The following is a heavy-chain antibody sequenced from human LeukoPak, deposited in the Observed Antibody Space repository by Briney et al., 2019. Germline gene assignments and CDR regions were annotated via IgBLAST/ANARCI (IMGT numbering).Heavy chain of an antibody. CDR2: VYHTGST. J-gene: IGHJ4*02. Sequence: SETLSLTCSVSGGSISTYYWSWIRQPPGKGLEWIGYVYHTGSTNHNPSLKSRVTMSVDTSKNQFSLRLSSMTAADTAVYYCARDRDGYDYLDFWGQGTLVTVSS. CDR1: GGSISTYY. CDR3: ARDRDGYDYLDF. D-gene: IGHD5-12*01. V-gene: IGHV4-59*01.